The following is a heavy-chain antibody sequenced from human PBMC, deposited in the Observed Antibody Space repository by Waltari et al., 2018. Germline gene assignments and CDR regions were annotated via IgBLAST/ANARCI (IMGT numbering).Heavy chain of an antibody. D-gene: IGHD3-9*01. V-gene: IGHV3-48*02. CDR3: VRGWLENSFDL. CDR1: GFKISGLS. CDR2: IGPGGSPI. J-gene: IGHJ3*01. Sequence: EWGGGLIQPGGSVRLSCEASGFKISGLSVDWVRRAQGKGLEWIAFIGPGGSPIYYADSVMGRFTISRHDVDNLVYLQMENLRDEDSALYYCVRGWLENSFDLWGQGTRVTVSS.